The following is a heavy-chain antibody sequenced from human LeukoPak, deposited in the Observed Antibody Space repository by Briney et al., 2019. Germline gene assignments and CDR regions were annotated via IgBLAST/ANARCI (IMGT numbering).Heavy chain of an antibody. D-gene: IGHD3-22*01. J-gene: IGHJ4*03. Sequence: PGGSLRLSCAASGFTFSSYGMTWLRQTPAKGLEWVSAISGSGETTYYSDSVKGRFTISRDNSENTLFLQMNSLRVEDAAMYYCAKTHGYFDQWGQGTLVAVSS. V-gene: IGHV3-23*01. CDR2: ISGSGETT. CDR3: AKTHGYFDQ. CDR1: GFTFSSYG.